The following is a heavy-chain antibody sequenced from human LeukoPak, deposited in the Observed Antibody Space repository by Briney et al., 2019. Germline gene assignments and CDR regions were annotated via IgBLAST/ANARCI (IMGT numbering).Heavy chain of an antibody. Sequence: ASVKVSCKASGGTFSSHEIGWVRQAPGQGLEWMGGITPMFGIAKYAQKFQGRVTISAVESMSTVHMELSSLRSEDTAKYYCARGWLADSTVVTPCNYWGQGTVVTVSS. CDR1: GGTFSSHE. CDR3: ARGWLADSTVVTPCNY. CDR2: ITPMFGIA. V-gene: IGHV1-69*13. D-gene: IGHD4-23*01. J-gene: IGHJ4*02.